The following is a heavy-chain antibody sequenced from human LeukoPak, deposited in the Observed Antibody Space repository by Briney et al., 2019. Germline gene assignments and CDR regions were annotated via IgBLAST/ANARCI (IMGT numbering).Heavy chain of an antibody. Sequence: GGSLRLSXAASGFTFRSNAMHWVRQAPGKGLEYVSAIGSNGGSTYYANSVKGRFTISRDNSKNTLYLQMGSLRADDMAVYYCAREYCSATSCYKTIDYWGRGTLVTVSS. V-gene: IGHV3-64*01. J-gene: IGHJ4*02. CDR3: AREYCSATSCYKTIDY. CDR1: GFTFRSNA. D-gene: IGHD2-2*02. CDR2: IGSNGGST.